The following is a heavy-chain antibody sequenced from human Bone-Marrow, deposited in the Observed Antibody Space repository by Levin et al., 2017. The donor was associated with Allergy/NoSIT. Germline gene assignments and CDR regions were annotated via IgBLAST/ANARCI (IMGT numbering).Heavy chain of an antibody. V-gene: IGHV3-74*01. Sequence: GGSLRLSCAVSGFTLKNYWMNWVRQVPGKGPMWVARINHDGSHTRYADSVRGRFTISRDNAKSTLFLQMHGLTADDTAVYHCARENSNWLSWGQGSLVTVSS. CDR3: ARENSNWLS. D-gene: IGHD7-27*01. J-gene: IGHJ4*02. CDR1: GFTLKNYW. CDR2: INHDGSHT.